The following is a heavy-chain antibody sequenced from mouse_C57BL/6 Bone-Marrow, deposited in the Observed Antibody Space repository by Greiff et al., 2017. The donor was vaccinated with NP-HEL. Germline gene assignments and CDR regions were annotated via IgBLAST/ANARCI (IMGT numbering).Heavy chain of an antibody. CDR2: IWSGGST. CDR3: ARNRAYYSNYYFDY. Sequence: QVQLKESGPGLVQPSQSLSITCTVSGFSLTSYGVHWVRQSPGKGLEWLGVIWSGGSTYYNAAFISRLSISKDNSKSQVFFKMNSLQADDTAIYYCARNRAYYSNYYFDYWGQGTTLTVSS. V-gene: IGHV2-2*01. D-gene: IGHD2-5*01. CDR1: GFSLTSYG. J-gene: IGHJ2*01.